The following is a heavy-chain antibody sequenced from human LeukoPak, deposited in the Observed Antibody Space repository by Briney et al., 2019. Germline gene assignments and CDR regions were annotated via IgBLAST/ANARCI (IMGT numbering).Heavy chain of an antibody. CDR2: IYNSGST. CDR3: AKDGSGSYFNWFDP. Sequence: SETLSLTCTVSGGSISSYYWSWIRQPPGKGREWIGYIYNSGSTNYNPSLKSRVTISVDTSKNQFSLKLSSVTAADTAVYYCAKDGSGSYFNWFDPWGQGTLVTVSS. V-gene: IGHV4-59*01. J-gene: IGHJ5*02. D-gene: IGHD1-26*01. CDR1: GGSISSYY.